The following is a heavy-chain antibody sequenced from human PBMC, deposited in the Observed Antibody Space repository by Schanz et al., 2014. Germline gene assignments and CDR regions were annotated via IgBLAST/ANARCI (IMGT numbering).Heavy chain of an antibody. D-gene: IGHD2-15*01. V-gene: IGHV3-74*01. CDR2: TNGDGTNA. CDR3: AKARRKSNCSGGRCFHYSYYGMDV. J-gene: IGHJ6*02. Sequence: EVKLVESGGGAVRPGGSLRLSCAASGFTLSSYWMHWVRQVPGKGLEWVSCTNGDGTNAKYADSVKGRFTISRDNAKKTLYLQMNSLRAEDTAVYYCAKARRKSNCSGGRCFHYSYYGMDVWGQGTTVTVSS. CDR1: GFTLSSYW.